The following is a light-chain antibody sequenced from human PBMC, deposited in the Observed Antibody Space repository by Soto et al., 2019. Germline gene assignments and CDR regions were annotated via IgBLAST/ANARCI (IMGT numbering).Light chain of an antibody. CDR1: SSDVGGYNY. CDR3: SSYTSSNTYV. V-gene: IGLV2-14*01. J-gene: IGLJ1*01. Sequence: QSVLTQPASVSGAPGQSISVSCTWTSSDVGGYNYVSWYQQHPGKAPKLMIYEVSNRPSGISNRFSGSKSGNTASLTISGLQPEDEADYYCSSYTSSNTYVFGTGTKVTVL. CDR2: EVS.